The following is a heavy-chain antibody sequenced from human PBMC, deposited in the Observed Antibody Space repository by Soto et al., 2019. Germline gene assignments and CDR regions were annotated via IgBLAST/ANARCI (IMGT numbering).Heavy chain of an antibody. D-gene: IGHD5-18*01. J-gene: IGHJ6*02. CDR3: AKDFGYSYGYWTYYYYGRDV. CDR2: ISYDGSNK. Sequence: QVQLVESGGGVVQPGRSLRLSCAASGFTFSSYGMHWVRQAPGKGLEWVAVISYDGSNKYYADSVKGRFTISRDNSKNTLYLQMNSLRAEDTAVYYCAKDFGYSYGYWTYYYYGRDVWGQGTTVTVSS. CDR1: GFTFSSYG. V-gene: IGHV3-30*18.